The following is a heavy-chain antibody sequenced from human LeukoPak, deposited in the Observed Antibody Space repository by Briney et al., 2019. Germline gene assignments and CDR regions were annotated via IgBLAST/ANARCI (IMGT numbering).Heavy chain of an antibody. Sequence: ASVKVSCKASGYTFTGYYMHWVRQAPGQGLEWMGWINPNSGGTNYAQKFQGRVTMTSDTSISTAYMELSRLRSDDTAVYYCARELLIAAAGFFDPWGQGTLVTVSS. J-gene: IGHJ5*02. CDR1: GYTFTGYY. V-gene: IGHV1-2*02. CDR3: ARELLIAAAGFFDP. CDR2: INPNSGGT. D-gene: IGHD6-13*01.